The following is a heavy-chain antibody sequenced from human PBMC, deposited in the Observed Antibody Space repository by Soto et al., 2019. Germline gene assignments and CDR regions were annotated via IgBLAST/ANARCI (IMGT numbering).Heavy chain of an antibody. Sequence: EVQLVESGGGLVQPGRSLRLSCAASGFTFDDYAMHWVRQAPGKGLEWVSGIRWNSGSIGYADSVKGRFTISRDNAKNSLYLQMNSLRAEDTALYYCAKVNGFGEYDAFDIWGQGTMGTGSS. CDR2: IRWNSGSI. CDR1: GFTFDDYA. J-gene: IGHJ3*02. V-gene: IGHV3-9*01. D-gene: IGHD3-10*01. CDR3: AKVNGFGEYDAFDI.